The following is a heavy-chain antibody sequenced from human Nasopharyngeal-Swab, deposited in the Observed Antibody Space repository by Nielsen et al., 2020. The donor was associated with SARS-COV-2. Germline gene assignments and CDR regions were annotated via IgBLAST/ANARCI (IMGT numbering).Heavy chain of an antibody. CDR2: ISYDGSNK. D-gene: IGHD3-10*01. V-gene: IGHV3-30*04. J-gene: IGHJ3*02. CDR1: GFTFSSYA. CDR3: ARFRSGSYFGAFDI. Sequence: GESLKISCAASGFTFSSYAMHWVRQAPGKGLEWVAVISYDGSNKYYADSVKGRFTISRDNSKNTLYLQMNSLRAEDTAVYYCARFRSGSYFGAFDIWGQGTMVTVSS.